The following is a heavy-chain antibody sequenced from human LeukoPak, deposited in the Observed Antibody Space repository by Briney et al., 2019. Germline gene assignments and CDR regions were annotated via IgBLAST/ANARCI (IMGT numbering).Heavy chain of an antibody. V-gene: IGHV3-33*06. CDR3: AKDGSSGHYSLDY. CDR2: IWYDVNNK. J-gene: IGHJ4*02. Sequence: PGGSLRLSCAASGFTFSSYSMNWVRQAPGKGLEWVAVIWYDVNNKYYADSVKGRFTISRDNSKNTLYLQMNSLRAEDTAVYYCAKDGSSGHYSLDYWGQGTLVTVSS. CDR1: GFTFSSYS. D-gene: IGHD3-22*01.